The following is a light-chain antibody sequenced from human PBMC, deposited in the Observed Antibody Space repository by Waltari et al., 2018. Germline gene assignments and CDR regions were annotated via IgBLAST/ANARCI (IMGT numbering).Light chain of an antibody. CDR3: SSYTITSTVV. CDR1: TSDIRGHNY. Sequence: QSALTQPASVSGSPGQSITLSCTGTTSDIRGHNYVSWYQRHPGKAPKLLIYDVSNRPSGVSNRFSGSKSGNTASLTISGLLAEDEADYYCSSYTITSTVVFGGGTKLTVL. V-gene: IGLV2-14*01. J-gene: IGLJ2*01. CDR2: DVS.